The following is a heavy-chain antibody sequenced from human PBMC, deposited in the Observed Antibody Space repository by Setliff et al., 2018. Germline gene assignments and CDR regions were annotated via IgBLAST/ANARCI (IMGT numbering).Heavy chain of an antibody. CDR2: VIPMSTTP. D-gene: IGHD2-15*01. CDR3: ARDENCSGGTCHIYYHHGMDV. J-gene: IGHJ6*02. Sequence: GASVKVSCKASGYTFTTYGISWVRQAPGQGLEWMGGVIPMSTTPRYAQKFQGRITITADESTRTVYMELTSLRSEDTAVYYCARDENCSGGTCHIYYHHGMDVWGQGTTVTVSS. V-gene: IGHV1-69*13. CDR1: GYTFTTYG.